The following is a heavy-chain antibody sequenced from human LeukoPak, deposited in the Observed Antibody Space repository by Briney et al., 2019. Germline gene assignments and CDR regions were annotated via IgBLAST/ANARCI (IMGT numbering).Heavy chain of an antibody. CDR1: GGSIRGSY. D-gene: IGHD3-10*01. V-gene: IGHV4-59*01. J-gene: IGHJ4*02. CDR3: ARGTSSGTYYSTYYFDY. CDR2: IYYSGSA. Sequence: PSETLSLTCTVSGGSIRGSYWSWIRQPPGKGREWIGYIYYSGSANYNPSPKSRVTISVDTSKNQVSLKLSSVTAADTAVYFCARGTSSGTYYSTYYFDYWGQGALVTVSS.